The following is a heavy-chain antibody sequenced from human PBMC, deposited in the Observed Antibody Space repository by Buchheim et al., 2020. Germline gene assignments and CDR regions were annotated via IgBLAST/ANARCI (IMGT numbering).Heavy chain of an antibody. CDR2: ISYDGSNK. CDR1: GFTFSSYG. CDR3: AKDVLRFLEWLFGYMDV. V-gene: IGHV3-30*18. J-gene: IGHJ6*03. Sequence: QVQLVESGGGVVQPGRSLRLSCAASGFTFSSYGMHWVRQAPGKGLEWVAVISYDGSNKYYADSVKGRFTISRDNSKNTLYLQMNSLRAEDTAVYYCAKDVLRFLEWLFGYMDVWGKGTT. D-gene: IGHD3-3*01.